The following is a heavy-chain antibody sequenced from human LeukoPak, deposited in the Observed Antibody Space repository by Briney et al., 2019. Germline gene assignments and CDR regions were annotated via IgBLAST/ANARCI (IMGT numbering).Heavy chain of an antibody. CDR3: ARAPHNYYYDSSGYTDL. CDR1: GFTFSSYS. CDR2: ISSSSSYI. D-gene: IGHD3-22*01. V-gene: IGHV3-21*01. J-gene: IGHJ5*02. Sequence: PGGSLRLSCAASGFTFSSYSMTWVRQAPGKGLEWVSSISSSSSYIYYADSVKGRFTISRDNAKNSLYLQMNSLRAEDTAVYYCARAPHNYYYDSSGYTDLWGQGTLVTVSS.